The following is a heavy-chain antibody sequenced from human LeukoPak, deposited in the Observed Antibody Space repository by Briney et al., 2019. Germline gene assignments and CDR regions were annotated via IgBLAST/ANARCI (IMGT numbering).Heavy chain of an antibody. D-gene: IGHD2-15*01. Sequence: KSGGSLRLSCAASGFTFSSYSMNWVRQAPGKGLEWVSSISSSSSYIYYADSVKGRFTISRDNAKNSLYLQMNSLRAEDTAVYYCARVTKGGSFDIVNGIDVWGQGTTVTVSS. J-gene: IGHJ6*02. CDR2: ISSSSSYI. V-gene: IGHV3-21*01. CDR1: GFTFSSYS. CDR3: ARVTKGGSFDIVNGIDV.